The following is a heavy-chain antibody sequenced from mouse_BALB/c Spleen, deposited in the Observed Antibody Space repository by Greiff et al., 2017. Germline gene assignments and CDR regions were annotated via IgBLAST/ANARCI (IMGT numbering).Heavy chain of an antibody. V-gene: IGHV5-17*02. CDR1: GFTFSSFG. Sequence: EVQGVESGGGLVQPGGSRKLSCAASGFTFSSFGMHWVRQAPEKGLEWVAYISSGSSTIYYADTVKGRFTISRDNPKNTLFLQMTSLRSEDTAMYYCARSGYYYGSRGYFDYWGQGTTLTVSS. CDR3: ARSGYYYGSRGYFDY. D-gene: IGHD1-1*01. CDR2: ISSGSSTI. J-gene: IGHJ2*01.